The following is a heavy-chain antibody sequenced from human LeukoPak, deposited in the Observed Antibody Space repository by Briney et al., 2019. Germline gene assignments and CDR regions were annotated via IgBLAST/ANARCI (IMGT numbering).Heavy chain of an antibody. CDR3: ARPFRTMGYSSSWGLGYYYMDV. CDR1: GGSISSYY. V-gene: IGHV4-4*07. Sequence: PSETLSLTCTVSGGSISSYYWSWIRQPAGKGLEGIGRIYTSGSTNYNPSLKSRVTMSVDTSKNQFSLKLSSVTAADTAVYYCARPFRTMGYSSSWGLGYYYMDVWGKGTTVTISS. J-gene: IGHJ6*03. D-gene: IGHD6-13*01. CDR2: IYTSGST.